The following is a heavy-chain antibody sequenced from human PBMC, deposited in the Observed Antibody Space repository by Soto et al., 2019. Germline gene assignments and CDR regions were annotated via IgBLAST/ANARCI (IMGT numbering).Heavy chain of an antibody. J-gene: IGHJ6*02. D-gene: IGHD3-22*01. CDR3: ARDLDSSGRVYYYYGMDV. CDR1: GFTFSSYS. V-gene: IGHV3-21*01. Sequence: PGGSLRLSCAASGFTFSSYSMTWVRQAPGKGLEWVSSISSSSSYIYYADSVKGRFTISRDTAKNSLYLQMNSLRAEDTAVYYCARDLDSSGRVYYYYGMDVWGQGTTVTVSS. CDR2: ISSSSSYI.